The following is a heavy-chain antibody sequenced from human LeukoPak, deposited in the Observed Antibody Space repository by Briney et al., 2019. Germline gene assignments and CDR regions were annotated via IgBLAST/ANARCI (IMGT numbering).Heavy chain of an antibody. CDR3: ARELPTTVVTVQGRYFDY. CDR1: GFTFSSYS. CDR2: ISSSSSTI. J-gene: IGHJ4*02. D-gene: IGHD4-23*01. V-gene: IGHV3-48*04. Sequence: GGSLRLSCAASGFTFSSYSMNWVRQAPGKGLQWVSYISSSSSTIYYADSVRGRFTISRDNAKNSLYLQMNSLRAEDTAVYYCARELPTTVVTVQGRYFDYWGQGTPVTVSS.